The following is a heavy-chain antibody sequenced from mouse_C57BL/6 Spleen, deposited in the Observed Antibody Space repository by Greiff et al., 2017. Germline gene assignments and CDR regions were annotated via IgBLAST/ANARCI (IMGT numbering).Heavy chain of an antibody. D-gene: IGHD1-1*01. CDR3: ARVTTVVDYFDY. Sequence: QVQLQQPGAELVMPGASVKLSCKASGYTFTSYWMHWVKQRPGQGLEWIGEIDPSDSYTNYNQKFKGKSTLTVDKSSSTAYMQLSSLTSEDSAVYYCARVTTVVDYFDYWGKGTTLTVAT. CDR1: GYTFTSYW. V-gene: IGHV1-69*01. CDR2: IDPSDSYT. J-gene: IGHJ2*01.